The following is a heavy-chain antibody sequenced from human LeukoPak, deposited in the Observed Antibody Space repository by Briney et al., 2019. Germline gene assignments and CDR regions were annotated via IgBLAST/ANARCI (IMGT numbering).Heavy chain of an antibody. Sequence: SETLSLTCTVSGGSISSYYWSWIRQPPGKGLEWIGYIYYSGSTNYNPSLKSRVTISVDTSKNQFSLKLSSVTAADTAMHYCARVLAYCGGDCRDAFDIWGQGTMVTVSS. CDR3: ARVLAYCGGDCRDAFDI. CDR2: IYYSGST. D-gene: IGHD2-21*02. CDR1: GGSISSYY. J-gene: IGHJ3*02. V-gene: IGHV4-59*01.